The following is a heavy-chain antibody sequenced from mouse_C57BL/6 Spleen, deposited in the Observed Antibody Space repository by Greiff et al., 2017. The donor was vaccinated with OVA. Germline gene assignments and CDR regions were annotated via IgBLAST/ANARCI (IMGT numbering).Heavy chain of an antibody. V-gene: IGHV1-59*01. J-gene: IGHJ2*01. Sequence: QVQLQQPGAELVRPGTSVKLSCKASGYTFTSYWMHWVKQRPGQGLEWIGVIDPSDSYTNYNQKFKGKATLTVDTSSSTAYMQLSSLTSEDSAVYYCARRNYSNFDYWGQGTTLTVSS. CDR3: ARRNYSNFDY. D-gene: IGHD2-5*01. CDR2: IDPSDSYT. CDR1: GYTFTSYW.